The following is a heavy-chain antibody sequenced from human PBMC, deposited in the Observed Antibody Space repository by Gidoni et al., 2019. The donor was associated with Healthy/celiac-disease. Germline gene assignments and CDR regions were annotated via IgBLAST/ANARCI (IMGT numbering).Heavy chain of an antibody. V-gene: IGHV3-21*01. J-gene: IGHJ4*02. CDR2: ISSSSSYI. D-gene: IGHD5-12*01. CDR3: ARDRGYSGYDSGY. CDR1: GFTFSSYS. Sequence: EVQLVESGGGLVKPGGSLRLSVAASGFTFSSYSMNWVRQAPGKGLEWVSSISSSSSYIYYADSVKGRFTISRDNAKNSLYLQMNSLRAEDTAVYYCARDRGYSGYDSGYWGQGTLVTVSS.